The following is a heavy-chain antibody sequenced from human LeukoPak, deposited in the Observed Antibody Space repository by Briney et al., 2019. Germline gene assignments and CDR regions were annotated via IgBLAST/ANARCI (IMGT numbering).Heavy chain of an antibody. Sequence: GGSLRLSCAASGFTFSSHGMSWVRQAPGKGLEWVSTISGSGDNTYYADSVKGRFTISRDNSKNTLYLQMNSLRAEDTALYYCARDGRYDFWSGSSSYFDCWGQGTLVTVSS. CDR1: GFTFSSHG. V-gene: IGHV3-23*01. CDR3: ARDGRYDFWSGSSSYFDC. CDR2: ISGSGDNT. D-gene: IGHD3-3*01. J-gene: IGHJ4*02.